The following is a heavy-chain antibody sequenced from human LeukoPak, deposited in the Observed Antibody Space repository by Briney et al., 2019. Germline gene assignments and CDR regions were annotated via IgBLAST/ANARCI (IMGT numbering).Heavy chain of an antibody. J-gene: IGHJ4*02. CDR2: ISGSGGGT. CDR1: GFTFSSYG. Sequence: PGGSLRLSCAASGFTFSSYGMTWVRQAPGKGPEWVSGISGSGGGTYYADSVKGRFTISRDNSKNTLYLQMNSLRAEDTAVYYCSRDPRVLDYWGQGTLVTVSS. V-gene: IGHV3-23*01. CDR3: SRDPRVLDY.